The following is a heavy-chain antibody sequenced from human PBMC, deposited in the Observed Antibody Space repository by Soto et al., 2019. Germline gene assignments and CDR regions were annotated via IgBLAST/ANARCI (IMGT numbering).Heavy chain of an antibody. CDR2: IDGSGGIT. CDR3: VKNSGWFNT. J-gene: IGHJ5*02. V-gene: IGHV3-23*01. CDR1: GFTFGTTD. Sequence: GGSLRLSCAASGFTFGTTDMSWVRQAPGEGLEWVSTIDGSGGITYYADSVKGRFTIPRDNSRNTVYLQMNSLRGDDTALYYCVKNSGWFNTWGQGALVTVSS. D-gene: IGHD3-10*01.